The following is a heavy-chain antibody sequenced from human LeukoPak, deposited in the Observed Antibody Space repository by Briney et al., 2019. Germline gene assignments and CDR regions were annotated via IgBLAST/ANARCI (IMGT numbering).Heavy chain of an antibody. V-gene: IGHV1-69*13. J-gene: IGHJ5*02. Sequence: RASVKVSCKASGGTFSSYAISWVRQAPGQGLEWMGGIIPILGTANYAQKFQGRVTITADESTSTAYMELSSLRSEDTAVYYCARNSGIYCGGDCYNNWFDPWGQGTLVTVSS. CDR1: GGTFSSYA. CDR3: ARNSGIYCGGDCYNNWFDP. D-gene: IGHD2-21*02. CDR2: IIPILGTA.